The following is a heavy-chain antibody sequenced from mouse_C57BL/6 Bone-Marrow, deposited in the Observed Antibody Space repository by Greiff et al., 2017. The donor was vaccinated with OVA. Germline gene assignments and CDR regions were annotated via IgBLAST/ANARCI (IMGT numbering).Heavy chain of an antibody. Sequence: EVKLVESGGDLVKPGGSLKLSCAASGFTFSSYGMSLVRQTPDKRLEWVATLSSGGSYTYYPDSVKGRFTISRDNAKNTLYLQMSSLKSEDTAMYYCAKKDSSGPFAYWGQGTLVTVSA. V-gene: IGHV5-6*01. CDR3: AKKDSSGPFAY. D-gene: IGHD3-2*02. J-gene: IGHJ3*01. CDR1: GFTFSSYG. CDR2: LSSGGSYT.